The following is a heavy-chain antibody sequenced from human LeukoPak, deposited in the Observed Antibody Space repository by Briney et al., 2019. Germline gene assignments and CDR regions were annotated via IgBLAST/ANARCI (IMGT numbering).Heavy chain of an antibody. J-gene: IGHJ4*02. V-gene: IGHV3-30*02. D-gene: IGHD6-13*01. CDR3: AKVPAAGTDY. Sequence: GGSLRLSCAASGFTFSSYGMHWVRQAQGKGMEGVAFIRYDGSNKYYADSVKGRLTISRANSKTTLYLQMNSLRAEDTAVYYCAKVPAAGTDYWGQGTLVTVSS. CDR1: GFTFSSYG. CDR2: IRYDGSNK.